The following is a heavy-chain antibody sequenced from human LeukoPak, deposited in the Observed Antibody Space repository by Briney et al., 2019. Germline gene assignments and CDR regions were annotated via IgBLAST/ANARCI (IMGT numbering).Heavy chain of an antibody. CDR2: IGTAGDT. Sequence: GGSLRLSCEASGFSFSGYDMHWVRQATGKGLEWVSAIGTAGDTYYSDSVRGRFTISRENTKNSLDLQMHSLRAGDTAVYYCARSPSYSSSWYALDSWGQGTLVTVSS. J-gene: IGHJ4*02. D-gene: IGHD6-13*01. CDR1: GFSFSGYD. V-gene: IGHV3-13*01. CDR3: ARSPSYSSSWYALDS.